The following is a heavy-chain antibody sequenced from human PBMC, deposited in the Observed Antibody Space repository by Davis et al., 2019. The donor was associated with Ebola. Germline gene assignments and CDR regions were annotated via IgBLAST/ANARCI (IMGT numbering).Heavy chain of an antibody. CDR3: ARDIVVVTALYYYGMDV. J-gene: IGHJ6*02. V-gene: IGHV1-18*01. D-gene: IGHD2-21*02. Sequence: ASAKVSCKASGYTFTSYGISWVRQAPGQGLEWMGWISAYNGNTNYAQKLQGRVTMTTDTSTSTAYMELRSLRSDDTAVYYCARDIVVVTALYYYGMDVWGQGTTVTVSS. CDR2: ISAYNGNT. CDR1: GYTFTSYG.